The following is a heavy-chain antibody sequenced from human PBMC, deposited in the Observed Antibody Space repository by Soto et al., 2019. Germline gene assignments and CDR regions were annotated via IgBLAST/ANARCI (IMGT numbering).Heavy chain of an antibody. Sequence: GGSLRLSCAASGFIFGGYSMNWVRQAPGKGLEWISYISSLSSPRYYAESVEGRFIISRDSAKNSLYLQMNSLRDEDTAVYFCVREDILGARSFDYWGQGTRVTVSS. CDR1: GFIFGGYS. CDR2: ISSLSSPR. D-gene: IGHD1-26*01. V-gene: IGHV3-48*02. CDR3: VREDILGARSFDY. J-gene: IGHJ4*02.